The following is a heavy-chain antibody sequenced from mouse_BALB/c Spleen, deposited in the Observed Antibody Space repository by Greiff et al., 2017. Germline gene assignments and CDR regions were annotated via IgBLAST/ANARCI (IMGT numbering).Heavy chain of an antibody. CDR3: ARSGWLLRGAMDD. CDR1: GFTFSSFG. V-gene: IGHV5-17*02. CDR2: ISSGSSTI. J-gene: IGHJ4*01. Sequence: EVQVVESGGGLVQPGGSRKLSCAASGFTFSSFGMHWVRQAPEKGLEWVAYISSGSSTIYYADTVKGRFTISRDNPKNTLFLQMTSLRSEDTAMYYCARSGWLLRGAMDDWGQGTSVTVSS. D-gene: IGHD2-3*01.